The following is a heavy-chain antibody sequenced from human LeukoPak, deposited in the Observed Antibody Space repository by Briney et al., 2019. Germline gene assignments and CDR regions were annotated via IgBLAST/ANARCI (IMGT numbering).Heavy chain of an antibody. D-gene: IGHD3-22*01. CDR2: ISAYNGNT. Sequence: ASVKVSCKASGYTFTNYGISWVRQAPGQGLEWMGWISAYNGNTNFAQKLQGRVTMTTETSTSTAYMELSSLRSEDTAVYYCARSLLPYYYDSSGCPLDYWGQGTLVTVSS. J-gene: IGHJ4*02. CDR1: GYTFTNYG. V-gene: IGHV1-18*01. CDR3: ARSLLPYYYDSSGCPLDY.